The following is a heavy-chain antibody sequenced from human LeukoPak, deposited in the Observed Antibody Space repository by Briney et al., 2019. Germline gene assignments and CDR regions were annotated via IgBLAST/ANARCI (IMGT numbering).Heavy chain of an antibody. J-gene: IGHJ4*02. CDR1: GFTFSSSW. Sequence: GGTLRLSCAASGFTFSSSWMNWVRQAPGKGLEWVANIKYDGSEEYYVDSVKGRFTISRDNAQNSLYLQMNNLRAEDTAVYYCARDVYRSFDYWGQGTLVTVSS. CDR2: IKYDGSEE. CDR3: ARDVYRSFDY. V-gene: IGHV3-7*01. D-gene: IGHD5/OR15-5a*01.